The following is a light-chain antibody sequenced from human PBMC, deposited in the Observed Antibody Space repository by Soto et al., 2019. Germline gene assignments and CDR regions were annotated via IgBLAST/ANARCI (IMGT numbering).Light chain of an antibody. CDR1: QSVSSSY. CDR2: GAS. J-gene: IGKJ3*01. Sequence: EIVLTQSPGTLSLSPGQRATLSCRASQSVSSSYLVWYQQKPGQAPRLLIYGASNRATGIPARFSGSGSGTDFTITISRLEPEDFAVYYCQQYGSSPFTFGPGTKVDIK. CDR3: QQYGSSPFT. V-gene: IGKV3-20*01.